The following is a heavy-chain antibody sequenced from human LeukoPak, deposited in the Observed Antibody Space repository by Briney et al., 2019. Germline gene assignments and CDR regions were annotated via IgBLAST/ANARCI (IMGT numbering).Heavy chain of an antibody. CDR3: ARDLWQLDDNYYYYYYGMDV. CDR1: GFTVSSNY. CDR2: IYSGGST. V-gene: IGHV3-66*01. Sequence: GGSLRLSCAASGFTVSSNYMSWVRQAPGKGLEWVSVIYSGGSTDYADSVKGRFTISRDNSKNTLYLQMNTLRPEDTAVYYCARDLWQLDDNYYYYYYGMDVWGQGTTVTVSS. J-gene: IGHJ6*02. D-gene: IGHD6-13*01.